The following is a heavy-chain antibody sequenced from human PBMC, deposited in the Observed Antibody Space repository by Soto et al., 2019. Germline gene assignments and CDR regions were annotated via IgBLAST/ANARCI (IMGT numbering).Heavy chain of an antibody. V-gene: IGHV1-69*13. CDR1: GGTFSGYA. CDR3: ARCPFGYAWSY. CDR2: IIPIFGTA. Sequence: ASVKVSCKASGGTFSGYAISWVRQAPGQGLEWMGGIIPIFGTANYAQKFQGRVTITADESTSTAYMELSSLRSEDTAVYYCARCPFGYAWSYWGQGTLVTVSS. J-gene: IGHJ4*02. D-gene: IGHD5-12*01.